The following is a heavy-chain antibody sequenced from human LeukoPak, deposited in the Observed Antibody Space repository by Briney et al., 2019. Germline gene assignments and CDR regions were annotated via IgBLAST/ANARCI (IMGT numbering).Heavy chain of an antibody. Sequence: GESLKISCKGSGYSFTSYWIGWVRQMPGKGLEWMGIIYPGDSDTRYSPSFQGQVTISADKSISTAYLQWSSLKASDTAMYCCARHVNPSSWSPFDAFDIWGQGTMVTVSS. V-gene: IGHV5-51*01. J-gene: IGHJ3*02. CDR1: GYSFTSYW. CDR2: IYPGDSDT. D-gene: IGHD6-13*01. CDR3: ARHVNPSSWSPFDAFDI.